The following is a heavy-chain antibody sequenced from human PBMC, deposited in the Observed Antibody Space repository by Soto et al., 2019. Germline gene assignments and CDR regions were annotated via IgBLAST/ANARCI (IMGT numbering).Heavy chain of an antibody. V-gene: IGHV3-49*03. Sequence: ILSCTASGVHCGDYAVSWFRPAQGKGLEWVGIIRAKGFGVTTEYAASVQGRFTISRDDFKSIAYLQMNSLKTADTAVYYCARGGYYYGSGISGSLGQGTLVIVSS. D-gene: IGHD3-10*01. CDR1: GVHCGDYA. CDR3: ARGGYYYGSGISGS. J-gene: IGHJ5*02. CDR2: IRAKGFGVTT.